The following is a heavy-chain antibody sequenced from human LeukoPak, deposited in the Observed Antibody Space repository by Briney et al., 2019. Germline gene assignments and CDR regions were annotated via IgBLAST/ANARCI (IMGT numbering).Heavy chain of an antibody. CDR1: GYTFTGYY. D-gene: IGHD5-12*01. J-gene: IGHJ6*02. CDR2: INPNSGGT. Sequence: ASVKVSCKASGYTFTGYYMHWVRQAPGQGLEWMGWINPNSGGTNYAQKFQGWVTMTRDTSISTAYMELSRLRSDDTAVYYCARDRVDSGYFSYYYYYGMDVWGQGTTVTVSS. V-gene: IGHV1-2*04. CDR3: ARDRVDSGYFSYYYYYGMDV.